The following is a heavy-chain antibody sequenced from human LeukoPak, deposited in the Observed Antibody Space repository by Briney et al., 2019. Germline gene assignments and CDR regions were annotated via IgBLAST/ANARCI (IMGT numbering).Heavy chain of an antibody. CDR1: GYTFTSYG. CDR3: ARGSIWFGEYHDAFDI. J-gene: IGHJ3*02. D-gene: IGHD3-10*01. CDR2: ISAYNGNT. Sequence: GASVKASCKASGYTFTSYGISWVRQAPGQGLEWMGWISAYNGNTNYAQKLQGRVTMTTDTSTSTAYMELRSLRSDDTAVYYCARGSIWFGEYHDAFDIWGQGTMVTVSS. V-gene: IGHV1-18*01.